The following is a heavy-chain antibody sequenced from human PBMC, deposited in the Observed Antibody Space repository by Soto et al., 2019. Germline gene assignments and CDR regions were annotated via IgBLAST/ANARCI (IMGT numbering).Heavy chain of an antibody. D-gene: IGHD1-26*01. CDR3: ARRYGGNLDY. V-gene: IGHV4-34*01. J-gene: IGHJ4*02. CDR2: INHSGST. CDR1: GGSFSGYY. Sequence: SETLSLTCAVYGGSFSGYYWTWIRQPPGTGLEWIGEINHSGSTNYNPSLKSRVTISVDTSKNQFSLKLTSVTAADTAVYYCARRYGGNLDYWGQGTLVTVSS.